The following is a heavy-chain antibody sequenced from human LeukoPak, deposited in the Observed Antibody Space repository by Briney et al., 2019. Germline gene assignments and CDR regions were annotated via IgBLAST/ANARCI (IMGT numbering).Heavy chain of an antibody. V-gene: IGHV1-8*03. CDR3: ARGRPNRSGSYYGY. CDR2: MNPNSGNT. J-gene: IGHJ4*02. D-gene: IGHD1-26*01. Sequence: GASVKVSCKASGGTFTSYDINWVRQATGQGLEWMGWMNPNSGNTGYAQKFQGRVTITRNTSISTAYMELSSLRSEDTAVYYCARGRPNRSGSYYGYWGQGTLVTVSS. CDR1: GGTFTSYD.